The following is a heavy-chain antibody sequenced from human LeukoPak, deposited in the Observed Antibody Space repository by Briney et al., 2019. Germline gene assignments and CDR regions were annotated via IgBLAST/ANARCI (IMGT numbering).Heavy chain of an antibody. V-gene: IGHV3-33*01. CDR1: GFTFSSYG. D-gene: IGHD5-18*01. Sequence: PGGSLRLSCAASGFTFSSYGMRWVRQAPGKGLEWVAVIGYDGSNKYYADSVKGRFTISRDNSKNTLYLQMNSLRAEDTAVYYCARSTAMAPIGQNWFDPWGQGTLVTVSS. J-gene: IGHJ5*02. CDR2: IGYDGSNK. CDR3: ARSTAMAPIGQNWFDP.